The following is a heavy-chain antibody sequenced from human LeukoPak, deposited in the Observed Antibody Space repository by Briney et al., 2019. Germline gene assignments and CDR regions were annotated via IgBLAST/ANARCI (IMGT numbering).Heavy chain of an antibody. CDR2: IYSGGST. D-gene: IGHD3-22*01. Sequence: PGGSLRLSCAASGFSVSNSYMSWVRQAPGKGLEWVSVIYSGGSTYYADSVKGRFTISRDNSKNTLYLQMNSLRAEDTAVYYCAKGDITMIPDWGQGTLVTVSS. CDR1: GFSVSNSY. V-gene: IGHV3-53*01. J-gene: IGHJ4*02. CDR3: AKGDITMIPD.